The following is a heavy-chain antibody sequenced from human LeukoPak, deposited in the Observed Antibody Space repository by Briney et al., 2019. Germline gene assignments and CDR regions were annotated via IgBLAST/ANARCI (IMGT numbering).Heavy chain of an antibody. V-gene: IGHV1-69*04. CDR1: GGTFSSYA. D-gene: IGHD2-21*02. CDR3: ARGYHGVVTAIIKASDAFDI. Sequence: GASVKVSCKASGGTFSSYAISWVRQAPGQGLEWMGRIIPILGIANYAQKFQGRVTITADKSTSTAYMELSSLRSEDTAVYYCARGYHGVVTAIIKASDAFDIWGQGTMVTVSS. CDR2: IIPILGIA. J-gene: IGHJ3*02.